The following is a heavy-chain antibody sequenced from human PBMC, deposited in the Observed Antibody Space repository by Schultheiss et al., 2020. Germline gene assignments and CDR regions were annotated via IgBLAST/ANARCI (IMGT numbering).Heavy chain of an antibody. Sequence: GGSLRLSCAASGFTCSDYYMSWIRQAPGKGLEWVSYISSSSSYIYYADSVKGRFTISRDNAKNSLYLQMNSLRAEDTAVYYCAKPSAVAGTYYFDYWGQGTLVTVSS. J-gene: IGHJ4*02. CDR2: ISSSSSYI. CDR3: AKPSAVAGTYYFDY. D-gene: IGHD6-19*01. CDR1: GFTCSDYY. V-gene: IGHV3-11*03.